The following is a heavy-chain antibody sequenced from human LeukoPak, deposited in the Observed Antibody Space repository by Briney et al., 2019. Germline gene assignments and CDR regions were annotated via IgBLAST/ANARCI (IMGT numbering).Heavy chain of an antibody. D-gene: IGHD3-10*01. V-gene: IGHV4-61*01. CDR1: GGSISSSSYY. J-gene: IGHJ4*02. CDR3: ARDGYGSGSYPLDY. CDR2: IYYSGST. Sequence: SETLSLTCTVSGGSISSSSYYWSWIRQPPGKGLEWIGYIYYSGSTNYNPSLKSRVTISVDTSKNQFSLKLSSVIAADTAVYYCARDGYGSGSYPLDYWGQGTLVTVSS.